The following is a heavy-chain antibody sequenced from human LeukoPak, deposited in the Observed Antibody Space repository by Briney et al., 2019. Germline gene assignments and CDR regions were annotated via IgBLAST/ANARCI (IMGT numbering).Heavy chain of an antibody. CDR3: AELGITMIGGV. D-gene: IGHD3-10*02. CDR1: GFTVSIYC. CDR2: ISSSSSTI. Sequence: GRSLRLSCAASGFTVSIYCMNWVRQAPGKGLEWVSYISSSSSTIYYADSVKGRFTIYRDNAKNSLYLQMNSLRAEDTAVYYCAELGITMIGGVWGKGTTVTISS. J-gene: IGHJ6*04. V-gene: IGHV3-48*04.